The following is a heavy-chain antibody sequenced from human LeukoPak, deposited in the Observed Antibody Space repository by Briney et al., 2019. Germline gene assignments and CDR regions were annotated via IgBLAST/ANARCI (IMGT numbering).Heavy chain of an antibody. D-gene: IGHD2-15*01. J-gene: IGHJ3*02. CDR1: GGSISSGDYS. CDR2: IYYSGST. Sequence: SETLSLTCTVSGGSISSGDYSWSWIRQPPGKGLEWIGYIYYSGSTYYNPSLKSRVTISVDTSKNQFSLKLSSVTAADTAAYYCAREVGGGKRSDAFDIWGQGKMVTVS. V-gene: IGHV4-30-4*01. CDR3: AREVGGGKRSDAFDI.